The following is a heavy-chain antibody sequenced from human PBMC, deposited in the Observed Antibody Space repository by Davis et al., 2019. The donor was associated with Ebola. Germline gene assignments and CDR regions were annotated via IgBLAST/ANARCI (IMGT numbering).Heavy chain of an antibody. CDR2: ISSSSSYI. Sequence: GESLKISCAASGFTFSSYSMNWVRQAPGKGLEWVSSISSSSSYIYYADSVKGRFTISRDNAKNSLYLHMNSLRVEDTAVYYCARDTSSWYQHGMDVWGQGTTVTVS. CDR1: GFTFSSYS. V-gene: IGHV3-21*01. D-gene: IGHD6-13*01. J-gene: IGHJ6*02. CDR3: ARDTSSWYQHGMDV.